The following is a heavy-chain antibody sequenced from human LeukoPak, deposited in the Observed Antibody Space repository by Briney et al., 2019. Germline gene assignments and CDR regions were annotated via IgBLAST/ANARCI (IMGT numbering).Heavy chain of an antibody. J-gene: IGHJ4*02. V-gene: IGHV3-74*01. Sequence: GGSLRLSCTASGFSFSGHWMHWARQLPGKGLVWVSRISPTGSTTSYADSVKGRFTISRDNAKNTLYLQMNSLRAEDTAVYYCARDASWSGYPDYWGQGTLVTVSS. D-gene: IGHD3-3*01. CDR2: ISPTGSTT. CDR1: GFSFSGHW. CDR3: ARDASWSGYPDY.